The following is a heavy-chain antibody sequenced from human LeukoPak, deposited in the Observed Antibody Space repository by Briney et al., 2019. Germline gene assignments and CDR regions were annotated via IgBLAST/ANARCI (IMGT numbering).Heavy chain of an antibody. CDR1: GDSISSNPYY. CDR3: ARLRMPAVPYQAFDI. D-gene: IGHD6-19*01. V-gene: IGHV4-39*01. CDR2: IYFSGST. J-gene: IGHJ3*02. Sequence: SSETLSLTCIVSGDSISSNPYYWGWIRQPPGKGLEWIGNIYFSGSTYYNPSLKNRVTISVDTSRNQLSLKLSSVTAADTAVFYCARLRMPAVPYQAFDIWGQGTMVTVSS.